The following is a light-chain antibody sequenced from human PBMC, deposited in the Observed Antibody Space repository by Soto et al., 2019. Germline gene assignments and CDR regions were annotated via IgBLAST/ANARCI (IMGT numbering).Light chain of an antibody. Sequence: EIVMTQSPATLSVSPGDRATISCRASQSISSNLAWYQQKPGQGPRLLIYHISTRTTGTPATFSGSASGTEFTLTISSLQPDDFATYYCQQYNSYSWTFGQGTKVDIK. V-gene: IGKV3D-15*01. CDR2: HIS. CDR1: QSISSN. J-gene: IGKJ1*01. CDR3: QQYNSYSWT.